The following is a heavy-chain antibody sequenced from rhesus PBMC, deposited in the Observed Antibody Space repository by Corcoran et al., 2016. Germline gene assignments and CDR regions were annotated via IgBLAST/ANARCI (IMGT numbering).Heavy chain of an antibody. CDR1: GFTFSNYW. Sequence: EVQLVESGGGLAKPGGSLRLSFAASGFTFSNYWMNWVRQPSGKGLEWISAINSGGRSTYYADAVKGRFNISRDNSKNTLARQMYSLRAEDTSVYYCGKESEYTNWGYYFDYWGQGVLVTVSS. V-gene: IGHV3S42*01. CDR2: INSGGRST. CDR3: GKESEYTNWGYYFDY. D-gene: IGHD4-23*01. J-gene: IGHJ4*01.